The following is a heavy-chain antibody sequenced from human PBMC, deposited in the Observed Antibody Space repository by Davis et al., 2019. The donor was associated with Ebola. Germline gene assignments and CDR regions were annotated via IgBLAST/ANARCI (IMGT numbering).Heavy chain of an antibody. J-gene: IGHJ6*02. Sequence: AASVKVSCKASGYTFTSYGISWVRQAPGQGLEWMGWISAYNGNTNYAQKLQGRVTMTKDTSTSTAYMELRSLRSEDTAVYYCARDRSYSGYGMDVWGQGTTVTVSS. CDR1: GYTFTSYG. V-gene: IGHV1-18*01. D-gene: IGHD6-13*01. CDR2: ISAYNGNT. CDR3: ARDRSYSGYGMDV.